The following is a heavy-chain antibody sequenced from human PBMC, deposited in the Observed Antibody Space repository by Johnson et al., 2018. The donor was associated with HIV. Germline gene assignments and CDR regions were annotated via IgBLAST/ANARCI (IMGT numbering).Heavy chain of an antibody. CDR2: INWNGGNT. J-gene: IGHJ3*02. CDR1: EFTFDEYG. Sequence: MQLVESGGGVIRPGGSLRLSCAASEFTFDEYGMSWVRQAPGKGLEWVSSINWNGGNTNYADSVKGRFTISRDNTKKSLFLQLNSLRAEDTALSYCTRDGGYCSGGNCYFAFDIWGQGNMVTVSS. D-gene: IGHD2-15*01. CDR3: TRDGGYCSGGNCYFAFDI. V-gene: IGHV3-20*04.